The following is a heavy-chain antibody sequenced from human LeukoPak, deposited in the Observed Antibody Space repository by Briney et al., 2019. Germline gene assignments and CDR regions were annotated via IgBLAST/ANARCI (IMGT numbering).Heavy chain of an antibody. J-gene: IGHJ4*02. CDR1: GGSFSGYY. Sequence: PSETLSLTCAVYGGSFSGYYWSWIRQPPGKGLEWIGEINHSGSTNYNPSLKSRVTISVDTSKNQFSLKLSSVTAADTAVYYCASSKSGVVVAATFDYWGQGTLVTVSS. V-gene: IGHV4-34*01. D-gene: IGHD2-15*01. CDR3: ASSKSGVVVAATFDY. CDR2: INHSGST.